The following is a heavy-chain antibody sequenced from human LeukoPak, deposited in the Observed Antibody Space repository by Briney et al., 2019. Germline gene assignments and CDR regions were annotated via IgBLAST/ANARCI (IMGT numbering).Heavy chain of an antibody. D-gene: IGHD3-22*01. CDR1: GYTFTGYY. CDR2: INPNSGGT. CDR3: ATYYSDTSARD. J-gene: IGHJ4*02. Sequence: GVSVKVSCKASGYTFTGYYMHWVRQAPGQGLEWMGWINPNSGGTNYAPKFQGRVTMTRDTSISTAYMELSGLTSDDTAVYFCATYYSDTSARDWGQGTLVTVSS. V-gene: IGHV1-2*02.